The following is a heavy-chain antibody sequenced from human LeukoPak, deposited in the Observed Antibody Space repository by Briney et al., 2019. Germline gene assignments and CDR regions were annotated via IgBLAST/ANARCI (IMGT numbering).Heavy chain of an antibody. D-gene: IGHD6-6*01. J-gene: IGHJ6*02. CDR3: AREYSSSGYYYGMDA. V-gene: IGHV3-33*01. CDR2: IWYDGSNK. CDR1: GFTFSSYG. Sequence: GRSLRLSCAASGFTFSSYGMHWVRQAPGKGLEWEAVIWYDGSNKYYADSVKGRFTISRDNSKNTLYLQMNSLRAEDTAVYYCAREYSSSGYYYGMDAWGQGTTVTVSS.